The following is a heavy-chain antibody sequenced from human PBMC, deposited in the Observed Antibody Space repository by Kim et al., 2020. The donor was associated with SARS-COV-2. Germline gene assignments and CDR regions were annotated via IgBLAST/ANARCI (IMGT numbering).Heavy chain of an antibody. CDR2: INSDGSST. D-gene: IGHD2-2*01. J-gene: IGHJ6*02. V-gene: IGHV3-74*01. CDR1: GFTFSSYW. Sequence: GGSLRLSCAASGFTFSSYWMHWVRQAPGKGLVWVSRINSDGSSTSYADSVKGRFTISRDNAKNTLYLQMNSLRAEDTAVYYCASLRVVPEYYYYYGMDVWGQGITVTVSS. CDR3: ASLRVVPEYYYYYGMDV.